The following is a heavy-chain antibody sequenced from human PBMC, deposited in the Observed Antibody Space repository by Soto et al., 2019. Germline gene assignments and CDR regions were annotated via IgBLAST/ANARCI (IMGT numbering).Heavy chain of an antibody. CDR1: GGTFSSYA. Sequence: QVQLVQSGAEVKKPGSSVKVSCKASGGTFSSYAISWVRQAPGQGLEWMGGIIPIPGTANYAQKFKGRVTITADESTSTAYMALSSLRSEDTAVYYCARSQGSSTSLEIYYYYYYGMDVWGQGTTVTVSS. J-gene: IGHJ6*02. D-gene: IGHD2-2*01. CDR2: IIPIPGTA. V-gene: IGHV1-69*01. CDR3: ARSQGSSTSLEIYYYYYYGMDV.